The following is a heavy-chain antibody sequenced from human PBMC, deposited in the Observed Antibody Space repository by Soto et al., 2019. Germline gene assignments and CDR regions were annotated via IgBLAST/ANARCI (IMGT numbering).Heavy chain of an antibody. D-gene: IGHD3-10*01. CDR3: ARVGYYGSGSYYHLIGY. V-gene: IGHV4-59*01. Sequence: PSETLSLTCTVSGGSISSYYWSWIRQPPGKGLEWIGYIYYSGSTNYNPSLKSRVTISVDTSKNQFSLKLSSVTAADTAVYYCARVGYYGSGSYYHLIGYWGQGTLVTVS. J-gene: IGHJ4*02. CDR1: GGSISSYY. CDR2: IYYSGST.